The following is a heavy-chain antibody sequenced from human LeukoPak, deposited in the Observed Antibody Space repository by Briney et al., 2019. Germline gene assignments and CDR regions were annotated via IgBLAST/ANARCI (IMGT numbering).Heavy chain of an antibody. V-gene: IGHV1-69*13. CDR1: GGTFSSYA. Sequence: SVKVSCKASGGTFSSYAISWVRQAPGQGLEWMGGIIPIFGTANYAQKFQGRVTITADESTSTAYMELSSLRSEDTAVYYCARDYYGSGSYYKGWFDPWGQGTLVTVSS. D-gene: IGHD3-10*01. CDR2: IIPIFGTA. CDR3: ARDYYGSGSYYKGWFDP. J-gene: IGHJ5*02.